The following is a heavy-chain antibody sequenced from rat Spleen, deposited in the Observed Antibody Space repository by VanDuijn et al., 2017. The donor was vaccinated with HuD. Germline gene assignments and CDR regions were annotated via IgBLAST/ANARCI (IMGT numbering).Heavy chain of an antibody. Sequence: EVQLVESGGGLVQPGRSMKLSCAASGLSFSNYDMAWVRQAPTKGLEWVASISYDGTATYYRDSVKGRFTLSRDNAKTTLYLQVDSLRSEDTATYYCARQWDYWGQGASVTVSS. J-gene: IGHJ4*01. CDR3: ARQWDY. V-gene: IGHV5-25*01. D-gene: IGHD1-6*01. CDR1: GLSFSNYD. CDR2: ISYDGTAT.